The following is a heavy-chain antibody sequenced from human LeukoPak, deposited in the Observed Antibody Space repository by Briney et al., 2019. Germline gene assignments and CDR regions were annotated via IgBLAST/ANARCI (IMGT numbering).Heavy chain of an antibody. Sequence: ASVKVSCKASGYTFTSYYMHWMRQAPGQGLEWMGIINPSGGSTSYAQKFQGRVTTTRDTSTSTVYMELSSLRSEDTAVYYCAREAPTVTRWFDPWGQGTLVTVSS. CDR3: AREAPTVTRWFDP. CDR2: INPSGGST. CDR1: GYTFTSYY. V-gene: IGHV1-46*01. D-gene: IGHD4-17*01. J-gene: IGHJ5*02.